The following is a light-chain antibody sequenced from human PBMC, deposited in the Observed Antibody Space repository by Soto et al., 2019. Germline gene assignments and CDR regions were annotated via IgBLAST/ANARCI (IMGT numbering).Light chain of an antibody. V-gene: IGLV2-14*01. J-gene: IGLJ1*01. CDR1: SSDVGGYNY. Sequence: QSVLTQPASVSGSPGQSITISCTGTSSDVGGYNYVSWYQQHPGKAPKLMISEVSNRPSGVSNRFSGSKSGNTASLTISGLQAEDEADYYCSSFTSLRTDVFGTGTKLTVL. CDR3: SSFTSLRTDV. CDR2: EVS.